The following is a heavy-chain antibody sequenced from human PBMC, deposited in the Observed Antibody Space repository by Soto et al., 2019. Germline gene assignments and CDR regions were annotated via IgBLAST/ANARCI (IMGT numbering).Heavy chain of an antibody. D-gene: IGHD2-2*01. CDR3: ARRNCISTSCYANAFDI. V-gene: IGHV1-69*12. Sequence: QVQLVQSGAEVKKPGSSVKVSCKASGGTFSSYAISWVRQAPGQGLEWMGEIIPIFGTANYAQKFQGRVTITADESTSTAYMELSSLRSEDTAVYYCARRNCISTSCYANAFDIWGQGTMVTVSS. J-gene: IGHJ3*02. CDR2: IIPIFGTA. CDR1: GGTFSSYA.